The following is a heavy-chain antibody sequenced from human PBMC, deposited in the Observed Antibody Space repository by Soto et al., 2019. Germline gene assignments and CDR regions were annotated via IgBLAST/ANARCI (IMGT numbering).Heavy chain of an antibody. CDR3: ARSRRDGYNYNYYCYGMDV. D-gene: IGHD5-12*01. V-gene: IGHV5-51*01. CDR1: GYSFNTYW. Sequence: PGESLKISCKGSGYSFNTYWIGWVRQTPGKGLELMGIIYPGDSDTRYSPSFQGKVTILADKSISTGYRQWSSLRASDTAMYYCARSRRDGYNYNYYCYGMDVGRQGTTVTVSS. J-gene: IGHJ6*02. CDR2: IYPGDSDT.